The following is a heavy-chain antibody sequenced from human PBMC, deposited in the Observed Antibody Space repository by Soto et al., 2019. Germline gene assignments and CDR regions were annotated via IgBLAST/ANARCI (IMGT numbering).Heavy chain of an antibody. D-gene: IGHD4-17*01. Sequence: SETLSLTCTVSGGSISSYYWSWIRQPPGKGLEWIGYIYYSGSTNYNPSLKSRVTISVDTSKNQFSLKLSSVTAADTAVYYCVRAATVTTLYYYYYYGMDVWGQGTTVTVSS. J-gene: IGHJ6*02. V-gene: IGHV4-59*01. CDR2: IYYSGST. CDR1: GGSISSYY. CDR3: VRAATVTTLYYYYYYGMDV.